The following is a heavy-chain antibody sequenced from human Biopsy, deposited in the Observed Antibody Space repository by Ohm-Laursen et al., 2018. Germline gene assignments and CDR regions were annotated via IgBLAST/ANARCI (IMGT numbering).Heavy chain of an antibody. CDR2: IWYDGTNE. J-gene: IGHJ2*01. CDR1: GFTFGHYA. CDR3: ARGLSSGWYGYFDV. V-gene: IGHV3-33*04. D-gene: IGHD6-19*01. Sequence: SLRLSCSASGFTFGHYAMHWVRQAPGRGLEWISLIWYDGTNEDYADSVKGRFTISRGNSKNTLYLQINTLTLEDTAFYYCARGLSSGWYGYFDVWGRGTLVTVSS.